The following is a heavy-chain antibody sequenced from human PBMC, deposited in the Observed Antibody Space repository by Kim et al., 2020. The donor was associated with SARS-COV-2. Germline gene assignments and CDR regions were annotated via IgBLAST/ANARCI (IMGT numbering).Heavy chain of an antibody. J-gene: IGHJ6*02. CDR1: GYTFTSYD. D-gene: IGHD3-3*01. Sequence: ASVKVSCKASGYTFTSYDINWVRQATGQGLEWMGWMNPNSGNTGYAQKFQGRVTMTRNTSISTAYMELSSLRSEDTAVYYCARGRYYDFWSGQGALDVWGQGTTVTVSS. V-gene: IGHV1-8*01. CDR2: MNPNSGNT. CDR3: ARGRYYDFWSGQGALDV.